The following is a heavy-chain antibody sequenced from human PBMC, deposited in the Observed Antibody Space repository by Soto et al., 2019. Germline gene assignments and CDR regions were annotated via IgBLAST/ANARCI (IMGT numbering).Heavy chain of an antibody. J-gene: IGHJ6*03. D-gene: IGHD3-3*01. CDR3: AKDLSSLGYDFWSGYSRSPYYYYYMDV. Sequence: HPGGSLRLSCAASGFTFSSYAMSWVRQAPGKGLEWVSAISGSGGSTYYADSVKGRFTISRDNSKNTLYLQMNSLRAEDTAVYYCAKDLSSLGYDFWSGYSRSPYYYYYMDVWGKGTTVTVSS. CDR2: ISGSGGST. V-gene: IGHV3-23*01. CDR1: GFTFSSYA.